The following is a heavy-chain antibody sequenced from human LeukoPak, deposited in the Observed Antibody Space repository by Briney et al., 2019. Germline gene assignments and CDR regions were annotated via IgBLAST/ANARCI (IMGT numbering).Heavy chain of an antibody. CDR2: IKQDGSEK. CDR1: GFTFSSYW. V-gene: IGHV3-7*01. J-gene: IGHJ4*02. D-gene: IGHD5-24*01. Sequence: PGGSLRLSCAASGFTFSSYWMSWVRQAPGKGLEWVANIKQDGSEKYYVDSVKGRFTVSRDNAKNSLYLQMNSLRAEDTAVYYCARVGEMATIWYWGQGTLVTVSS. CDR3: ARVGEMATIWY.